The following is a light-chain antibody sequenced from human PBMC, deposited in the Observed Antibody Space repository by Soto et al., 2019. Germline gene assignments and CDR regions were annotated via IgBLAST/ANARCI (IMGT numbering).Light chain of an antibody. Sequence: QSVLTQPASVSGSPGQSITISCTGTSSDVGSRNLVSWYQQYLGKAPKLIIFEASKRPSGVSNRLSGSKSGSTASLTISGLQAEDEADYYCCSHAGSRAYVFGSGTKVTV. CDR2: EAS. J-gene: IGLJ1*01. CDR1: SSDVGSRNL. V-gene: IGLV2-23*01. CDR3: CSHAGSRAYV.